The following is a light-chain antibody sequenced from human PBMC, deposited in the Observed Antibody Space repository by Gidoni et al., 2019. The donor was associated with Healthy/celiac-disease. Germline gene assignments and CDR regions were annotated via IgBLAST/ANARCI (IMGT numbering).Light chain of an antibody. V-gene: IGLV1-40*01. CDR1: SSNIGAGYD. CDR3: QSYDSSLPYV. J-gene: IGLJ1*01. CDR2: GNS. Sequence: QSVLTQPPSVSEAPGQGVTISCTGSSSNIGAGYDVHWYQQLPGTAPKLLIYGNSNRPSGVPDRFSGSKSGTSASLAITGLQAEDEADYYCQSYDSSLPYVFGTGTKVTVL.